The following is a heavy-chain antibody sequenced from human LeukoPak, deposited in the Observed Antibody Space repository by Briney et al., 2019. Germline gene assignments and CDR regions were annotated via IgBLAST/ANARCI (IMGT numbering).Heavy chain of an antibody. V-gene: IGHV6-1*01. CDR3: ARDDYGDYGEYFQH. CDR2: TYYRSKWYN. D-gene: IGHD4-17*01. J-gene: IGHJ1*01. CDR1: GDSVSSNSAA. Sequence: SQTLSLTCAISGDSVSSNSAAWNWIRQSPPKGLEWLGRTYYRSKWYNDYAVSVKSRITINPDTSKNQFSLQLNSVTPEDTAVYYCARDDYGDYGEYFQHWGQGTLVTVSS.